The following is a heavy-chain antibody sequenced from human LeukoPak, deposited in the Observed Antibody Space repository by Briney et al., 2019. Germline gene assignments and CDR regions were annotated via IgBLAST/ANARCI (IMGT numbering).Heavy chain of an antibody. CDR2: IFHIGVT. J-gene: IGHJ3*02. CDR3: ARGGRSAFDI. CDR1: GGSISSHHW. Sequence: SGTLSLTCAVSGGSISSHHWWSWVRQPPGKSLEWIGEIFHIGVTNYKPSLKSRVSMSVDNSRHQFSLNLRSVTAADTAVYFCARGGRSAFDIWGPGTKVIVSS. V-gene: IGHV4-4*02.